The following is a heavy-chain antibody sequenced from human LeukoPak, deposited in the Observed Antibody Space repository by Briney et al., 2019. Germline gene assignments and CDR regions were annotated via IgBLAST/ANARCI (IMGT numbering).Heavy chain of an antibody. Sequence: PGGSLRLSCAASGFTFSSYSMNWVRQAPGQGLEWVSYISSSSSTIYYADSVKGRFTISRDNAKNSLYLQMNSLRAEDTAVYYCTRDQYYSNDIWGQGTMVTVSS. J-gene: IGHJ3*02. D-gene: IGHD3-10*01. CDR3: TRDQYYSNDI. V-gene: IGHV3-48*01. CDR1: GFTFSSYS. CDR2: ISSSSSTI.